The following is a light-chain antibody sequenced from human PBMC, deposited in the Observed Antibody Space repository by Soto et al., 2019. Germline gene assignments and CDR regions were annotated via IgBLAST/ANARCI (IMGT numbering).Light chain of an antibody. Sequence: QSALTQPASVSGSPGQSITISCTGTSNDVGGYNYVSWYQQHPGKAPKLTIYEVSNRPSGVSNRFSGSKSGNTASLTISGLQAEDEAAYFCSSFTGTSTLLFGGGTQLTVL. J-gene: IGLJ3*02. CDR3: SSFTGTSTLL. V-gene: IGLV2-14*01. CDR2: EVS. CDR1: SNDVGGYNY.